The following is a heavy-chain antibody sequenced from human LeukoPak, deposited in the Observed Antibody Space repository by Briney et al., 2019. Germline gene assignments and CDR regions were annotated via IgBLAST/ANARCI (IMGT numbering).Heavy chain of an antibody. V-gene: IGHV3-21*01. CDR1: GFTFSSYS. Sequence: GGSLRLSCSASGFTFSSYSMNWVRQAPGKGLEWVSSISSSSSYIYYAGSVKGRFTISRDNAKNSLYLQMNSLRAEDTAVYYCARSYSNDYFDYWGQGTLVTVSS. CDR2: ISSSSSYI. J-gene: IGHJ4*02. D-gene: IGHD4-11*01. CDR3: ARSYSNDYFDY.